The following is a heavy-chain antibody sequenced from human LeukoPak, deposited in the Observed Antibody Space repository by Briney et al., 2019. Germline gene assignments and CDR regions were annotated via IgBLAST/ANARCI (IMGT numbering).Heavy chain of an antibody. CDR3: ARLVVTAPQYHYYLDV. Sequence: PSETLSLTCNVSGGSFNSYYWTWIRQPPGKGMEWIAEINHIGTTNHNPSLKSRVTVSTDTSKRQFFLNLTSVTAADTALYYCARLVVTAPQYHYYLDVWGEGTTVTVSS. V-gene: IGHV4-34*01. J-gene: IGHJ6*03. CDR2: INHIGTT. CDR1: GGSFNSYY. D-gene: IGHD2-21*02.